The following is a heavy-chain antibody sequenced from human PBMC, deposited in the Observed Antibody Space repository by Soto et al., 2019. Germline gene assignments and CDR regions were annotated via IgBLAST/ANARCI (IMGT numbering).Heavy chain of an antibody. V-gene: IGHV3-30-3*01. Sequence: PGGSLRLSCAASGFTFSSYAMHWVRQAPGKGLEWVAVISYDGSNKYYADSVKGRFTISRDNSKNTLYLQMNSLRAEDTAVYYCASDLRFLEWLSPYYYYYGMDVWGQGTTVTVSS. CDR3: ASDLRFLEWLSPYYYYYGMDV. D-gene: IGHD3-3*01. J-gene: IGHJ6*02. CDR2: ISYDGSNK. CDR1: GFTFSSYA.